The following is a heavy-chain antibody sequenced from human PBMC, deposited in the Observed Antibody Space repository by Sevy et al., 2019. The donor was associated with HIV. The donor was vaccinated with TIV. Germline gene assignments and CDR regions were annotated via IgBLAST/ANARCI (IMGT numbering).Heavy chain of an antibody. CDR2: ISWDGGST. CDR1: GFTFDDYT. V-gene: IGHV3-43*01. CDR3: AKDGGGSYTYYYHMDV. D-gene: IGHD1-26*01. Sequence: GGSLRLSCAASGFTFDDYTMHWVRQAPGKGLEWVSLISWDGGSTYYADSVKGRFTISRDNSKNSLYLQMNSLRTEDTALYYCAKDGGGSYTYYYHMDVWGKGTTVTVSS. J-gene: IGHJ6*03.